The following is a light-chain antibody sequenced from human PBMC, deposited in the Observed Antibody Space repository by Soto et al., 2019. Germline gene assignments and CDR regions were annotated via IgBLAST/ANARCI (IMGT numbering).Light chain of an antibody. CDR2: AS. V-gene: IGKV3-20*01. CDR1: QSVSDSY. CDR3: QHYGTSAL. J-gene: IGKJ3*01. Sequence: EIVLTQSPGTLSLSPGERATLSCRASQSVSDSYLAWYQQKPGQAPRLLIYASSRATGIPDRFSGSGSGTDFTITISRLEPEYFAVYYCQHYGTSALFGPGTKVDIK.